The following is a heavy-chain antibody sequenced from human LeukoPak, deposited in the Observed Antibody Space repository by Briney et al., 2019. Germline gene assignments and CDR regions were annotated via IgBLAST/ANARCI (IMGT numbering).Heavy chain of an antibody. J-gene: IGHJ6*03. V-gene: IGHV3-48*01. D-gene: IGHD3-10*01. CDR1: GFTFSSYS. Sequence: AGGSLRLSCAASGFTFSSYSMNWVRQAPGKGLEWVSYISSSSSTIYYADSVKGRFTISRDNAKNSLYLQMNSLRAEDTAVYYCARDQYMVRGVIMGRDYYYYMDVWGKGTTVTVSS. CDR3: ARDQYMVRGVIMGRDYYYYMDV. CDR2: ISSSSSTI.